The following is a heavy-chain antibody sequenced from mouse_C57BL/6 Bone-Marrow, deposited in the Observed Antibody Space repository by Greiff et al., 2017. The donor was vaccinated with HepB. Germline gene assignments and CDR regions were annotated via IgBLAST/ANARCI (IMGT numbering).Heavy chain of an antibody. CDR3: ARTIWYFDV. CDR2: ISSGSSTI. CDR1: GFTFSDYG. J-gene: IGHJ1*03. V-gene: IGHV5-17*01. Sequence: EVNLVESGGGLVKPGGSLKLSCAASGFTFSDYGMHWVRQAPEKGLEWVAYISSGSSTIYYADTVKGRFTISRDNAKNTLFLQMTSLRSEDTAMYYCARTIWYFDVWGTGTTVTVSS.